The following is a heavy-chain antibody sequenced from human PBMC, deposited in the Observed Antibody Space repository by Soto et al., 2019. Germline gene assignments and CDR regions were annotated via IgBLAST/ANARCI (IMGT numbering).Heavy chain of an antibody. V-gene: IGHV1-8*01. CDR3: ARGRGWRDY. J-gene: IGHJ4*02. Sequence: QVQLVQSGAEVKKPGASVKVSCKASGYTFTNYDINWVRQAPGQGLEWMGWMDPNSGNTDYAQKFQGRVTITRNTSISTAYLELRSLSSEDTAVYYCARGRGWRDYWGQRTLVTVSS. CDR1: GYTFTNYD. D-gene: IGHD6-19*01. CDR2: MDPNSGNT.